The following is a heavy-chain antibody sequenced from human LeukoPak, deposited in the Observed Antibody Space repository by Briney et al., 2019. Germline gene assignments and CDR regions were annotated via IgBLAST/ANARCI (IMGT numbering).Heavy chain of an antibody. D-gene: IGHD4-17*01. Sequence: ASVKISCKVSGYTFTDYYMHWVQQAPGKGLEWMGLVDPEDRETIYAEKFQGRVTITADTSTDTAYMELSSLRSEDTAVYYCANDYGDYGYDYWGQGTLVTVSS. CDR1: GYTFTDYY. CDR3: ANDYGDYGYDY. J-gene: IGHJ4*02. V-gene: IGHV1-69-2*01. CDR2: VDPEDRET.